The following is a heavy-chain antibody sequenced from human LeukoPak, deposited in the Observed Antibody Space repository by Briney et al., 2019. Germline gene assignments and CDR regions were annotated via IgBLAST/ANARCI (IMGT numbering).Heavy chain of an antibody. D-gene: IGHD6-13*01. J-gene: IGHJ6*02. CDR2: INGGNGKT. CDR3: ARESEAAVNCMDV. CDR1: GGTFSSYA. V-gene: IGHV1-3*01. Sequence: ASVKVSCKASGGTFSSYAISWVRQAPGQGLEWMGWINGGNGKTKYSQRFQGRVTITRDTSASTAYMELSSLRSEDTAVYYCARESEAAVNCMDVWGQGTTVTVSS.